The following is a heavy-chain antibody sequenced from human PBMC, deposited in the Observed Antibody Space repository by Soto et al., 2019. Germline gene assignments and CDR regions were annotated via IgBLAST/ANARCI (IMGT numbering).Heavy chain of an antibody. CDR3: ATFYVNYYYYGMDV. CDR1: GYTFTSYG. CDR2: ISAYNGNT. J-gene: IGHJ6*02. V-gene: IGHV1-18*01. D-gene: IGHD3-16*01. Sequence: QVQLVQSGAEVKKPGASVKVSCKASGYTFTSYGISWVRQAPGQGLEGMGWISAYNGNTNYAQKLQDRVTMTTDTSTTTGYMELRSLRSDDTGVYYCATFYVNYYYYGMDVWGQGTTVTVSS.